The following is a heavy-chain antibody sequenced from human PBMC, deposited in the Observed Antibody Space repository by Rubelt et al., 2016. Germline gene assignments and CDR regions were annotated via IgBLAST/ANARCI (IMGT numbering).Heavy chain of an antibody. D-gene: IGHD6-19*01. Sequence: GLEWVAVIWYDGSNKYYADSVKGRFTISRDNSKNTLYLQMNSLRAEDTAVYYCAREYDSSGWSDYFDYWGQGTLVTVSS. J-gene: IGHJ4*02. CDR3: AREYDSSGWSDYFDY. CDR2: IWYDGSNK. V-gene: IGHV3-33*01.